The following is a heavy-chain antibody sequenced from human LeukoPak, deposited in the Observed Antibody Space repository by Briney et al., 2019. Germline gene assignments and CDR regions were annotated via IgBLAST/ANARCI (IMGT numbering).Heavy chain of an antibody. CDR1: GYSISSGYY. D-gene: IGHD2-2*01. CDR2: IYHSGST. CDR3: ARGGGCNSDSCYAPFD. V-gene: IGHV4-38-2*01. Sequence: SETLSLTCAVSGYSISSGYYWGWILQPPGKGLEGIGSIYHSGSTYYNPSLKSRVTISVDTTKNQFSLKLRSVPAADTAVYYCARGGGCNSDSCYAPFD. J-gene: IGHJ4*01.